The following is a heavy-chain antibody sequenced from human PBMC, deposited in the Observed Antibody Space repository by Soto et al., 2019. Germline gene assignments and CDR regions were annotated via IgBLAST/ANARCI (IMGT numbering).Heavy chain of an antibody. D-gene: IGHD6-19*01. V-gene: IGHV4-59*05. CDR3: ARRYGWSYFDY. Sequence: SETLSLTCTVSGGSISSYYWSWIRQPPGKGLEWIGTIYYSGSTYYNPSLKSRVTISVDTSKNQFSLRLTSVTAADTALYYCARRYGWSYFDYWGQGSLVTVSS. CDR2: IYYSGST. CDR1: GGSISSYY. J-gene: IGHJ4*02.